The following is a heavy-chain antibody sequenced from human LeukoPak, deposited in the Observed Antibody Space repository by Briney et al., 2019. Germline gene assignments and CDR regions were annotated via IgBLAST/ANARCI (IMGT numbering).Heavy chain of an antibody. V-gene: IGHV3-7*01. D-gene: IGHD3-10*01. Sequence: GTLSLTCAVSGGSISSSNWWSWVRQPPGKGLEWVANIKQDGSEKYYVDSVKGRFTISRDNAKNSLYLQMNSLRAEDTAVYYCARRSGGDYWGQGTLVTVSS. J-gene: IGHJ4*02. CDR3: ARRSGGDY. CDR2: IKQDGSEK. CDR1: GGSISSSNW.